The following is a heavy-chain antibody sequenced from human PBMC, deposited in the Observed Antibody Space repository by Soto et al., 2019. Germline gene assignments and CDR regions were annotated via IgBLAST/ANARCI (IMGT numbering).Heavy chain of an antibody. CDR3: ARDLQADY. J-gene: IGHJ4*02. Sequence: NTKYSQKFQGRVTITRDTSASTAYMELSSLRSEDTAVYYCARDLQADYWGQGTLVTVS. V-gene: IGHV1-3*01. CDR2: NT.